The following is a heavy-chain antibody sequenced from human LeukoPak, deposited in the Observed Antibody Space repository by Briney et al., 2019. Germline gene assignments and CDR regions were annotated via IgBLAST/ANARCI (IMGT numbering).Heavy chain of an antibody. CDR2: VFYSGST. J-gene: IGHJ4*02. D-gene: IGHD1-1*01. CDR3: ARVNALLRSPLLDY. V-gene: IGHV4-59*01. Sequence: SETLSLTCTVSGGSINGYYWSWIRQSPGKGLEWIGYVFYSGSTNYNPSLKSRVTISLDTAKNQFSLKLNSVTAADTAIYYCARVNALLRSPLLDYWGQGTVVAVSS. CDR1: GGSINGYY.